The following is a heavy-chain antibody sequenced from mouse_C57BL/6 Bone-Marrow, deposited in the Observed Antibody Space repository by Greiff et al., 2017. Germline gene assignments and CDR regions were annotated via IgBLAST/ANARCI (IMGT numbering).Heavy chain of an antibody. CDR3: ARGDY. CDR2: NSSGSSTI. Sequence: EVQLVESGGGLVKPGGSLKLSCAASGFTFSDYGMHWVRQAPEKGLEWVAYNSSGSSTIYYADTVKGRFTISRDNAKNTLFLQMTSLRSEDTAMYYCARGDYWGQGTTLTVSS. CDR1: GFTFSDYG. V-gene: IGHV5-17*01. J-gene: IGHJ2*01.